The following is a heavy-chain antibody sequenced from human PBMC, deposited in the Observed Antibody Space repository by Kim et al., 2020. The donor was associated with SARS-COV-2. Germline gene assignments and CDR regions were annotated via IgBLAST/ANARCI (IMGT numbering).Heavy chain of an antibody. Sequence: ASVKVSCKASGYTFTSYAMNWVRQAPGQGLEWMGWINTNTGNPTYAQGFTGRFVFSLDTSVSTAYLQISSLKAEDTAVYYCARDPGGYYDFWSGSVYYYYYGMDVWGQGTTVTVSS. V-gene: IGHV7-4-1*02. J-gene: IGHJ6*02. CDR1: GYTFTSYA. D-gene: IGHD3-3*01. CDR3: ARDPGGYYDFWSGSVYYYYYGMDV. CDR2: INTNTGNP.